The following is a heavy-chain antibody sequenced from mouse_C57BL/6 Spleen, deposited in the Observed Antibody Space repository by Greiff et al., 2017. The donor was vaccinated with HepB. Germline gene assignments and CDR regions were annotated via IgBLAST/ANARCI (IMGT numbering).Heavy chain of an antibody. Sequence: QVHVKQSGPELVKPGASVKLSCKASGYTFTSYDINWVKQRPGQGLEWIGWIYPRDGSTKYNEKFKGKATLTVDTSSSTAYMELHSLTSEDSAVYFCARDSPYDYDGRFDYWGQGTTLTVSS. V-gene: IGHV1-85*01. CDR1: GYTFTSYD. J-gene: IGHJ2*01. CDR3: ARDSPYDYDGRFDY. D-gene: IGHD2-4*01. CDR2: IYPRDGST.